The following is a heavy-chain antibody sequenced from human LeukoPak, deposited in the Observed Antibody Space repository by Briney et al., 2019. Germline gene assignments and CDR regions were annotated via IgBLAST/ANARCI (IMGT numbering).Heavy chain of an antibody. CDR2: INAGNGNT. CDR3: ARDQGFHSSGYYPLVGYYGMDV. Sequence: EASVKVSCKASGYTFTSYAMHWVRQAPGQWLEWMGRINAGNGNTKYSQKFQGRVTITRDTSASTAYMELSSLRSEDTAVYSCARDQGFHSSGYYPLVGYYGMDVWGQGTTVTVSS. D-gene: IGHD3-22*01. J-gene: IGHJ6*02. V-gene: IGHV1-3*01. CDR1: GYTFTSYA.